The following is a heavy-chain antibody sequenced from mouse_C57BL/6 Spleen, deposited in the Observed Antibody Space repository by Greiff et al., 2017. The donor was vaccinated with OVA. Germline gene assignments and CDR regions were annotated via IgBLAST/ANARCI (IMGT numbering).Heavy chain of an antibody. D-gene: IGHD3-2*02. CDR3: ARGSSGYAMDY. Sequence: VHLVESGAELVKPGASVKMSCKASGYTFTTYPIQWMKQNHGKSLEWIGNFHPYNDDTKYNEKFKGKATLTVEKSSSTVYLELSRLTSDDTAVYYCARGSSGYAMDYWGQGTSVTVSS. J-gene: IGHJ4*01. V-gene: IGHV1-47*01. CDR2: FHPYNDDT. CDR1: GYTFTTYP.